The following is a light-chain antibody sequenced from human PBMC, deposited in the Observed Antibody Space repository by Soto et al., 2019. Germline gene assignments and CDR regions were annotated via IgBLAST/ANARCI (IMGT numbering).Light chain of an antibody. V-gene: IGKV3-20*01. CDR3: QQYGSSPTIT. Sequence: IVLTQSPGTLSLSPGERATLSCRASQSVSSSYLAWYQQKPGQAPRLLIYGASSRATGIQDRFSGSGSGTDFNLTIRRLEPEDFAVYYCQQYGSSPTITFGPGTKVDIK. J-gene: IGKJ3*01. CDR2: GAS. CDR1: QSVSSSY.